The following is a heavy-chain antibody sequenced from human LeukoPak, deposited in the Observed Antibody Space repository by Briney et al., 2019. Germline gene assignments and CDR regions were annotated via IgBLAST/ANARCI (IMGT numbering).Heavy chain of an antibody. CDR3: ARHGSITMVRGRLRYYYMDV. V-gene: IGHV3-66*04. Sequence: GGSLRLSCAASGFTFSSYAMHCVRQAPGKGLEWVSVIYSGSSTYYADSVKGRFTISRDNSKNTLYLQMNSLRAEDTAVYYCARHGSITMVRGRLRYYYMDVWGKGTTVTISS. J-gene: IGHJ6*03. D-gene: IGHD3-10*01. CDR1: GFTFSSYA. CDR2: IYSGSST.